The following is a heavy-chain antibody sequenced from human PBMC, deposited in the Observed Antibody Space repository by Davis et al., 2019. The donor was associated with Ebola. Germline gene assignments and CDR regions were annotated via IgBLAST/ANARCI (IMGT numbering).Heavy chain of an antibody. CDR2: IYYSGST. V-gene: IGHV4-59*01. CDR1: GGSISRYY. CDR3: ARTTRGSGWFLDF. J-gene: IGHJ4*02. Sequence: SETLSPACPLAGGSISRYYWSWIRQPPGKGLEWIGYIYYSGSTNYNPSLKSRVTISVDTSKNQFSLKLSSVTAADTAVYYCARTTRGSGWFLDFWGRGTLVTVSS. D-gene: IGHD6-19*01.